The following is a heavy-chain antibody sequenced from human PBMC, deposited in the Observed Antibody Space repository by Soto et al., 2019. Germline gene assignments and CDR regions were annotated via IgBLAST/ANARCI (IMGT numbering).Heavy chain of an antibody. Sequence: QVQLQESGPGLVKPSQTLSLTCTVSGGSISSGNYYWSWIRQPPGKGLEWIGFIPYSGSTYYNASLKSRVTISVDTSKNQFSLNLSFVTAADTAVYYCATMGTPATGLYYFDYWGQGTLVTVSS. CDR2: IPYSGST. V-gene: IGHV4-30-4*01. CDR3: ATMGTPATGLYYFDY. D-gene: IGHD1-7*01. J-gene: IGHJ4*02. CDR1: GGSISSGNYY.